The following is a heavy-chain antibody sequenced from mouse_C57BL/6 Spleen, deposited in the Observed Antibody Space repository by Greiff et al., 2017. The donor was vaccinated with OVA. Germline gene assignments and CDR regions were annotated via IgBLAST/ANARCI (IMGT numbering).Heavy chain of an antibody. Sequence: QVQLQQSGPELVKPGASVKISCKASGYSFTSYYIHWVKQRPGQGLEWIGWIYPGSGNTKYNEKFKGKATLTADTSSSTAYMQLSSLTSEDSAVYYCARDTTVAMDYWGQGTSVTVSS. CDR1: GYSFTSYY. CDR2: IYPGSGNT. V-gene: IGHV1-66*01. D-gene: IGHD1-1*01. CDR3: ARDTTVAMDY. J-gene: IGHJ4*01.